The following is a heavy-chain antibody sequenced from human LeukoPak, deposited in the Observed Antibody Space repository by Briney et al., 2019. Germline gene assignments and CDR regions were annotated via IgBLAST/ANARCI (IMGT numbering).Heavy chain of an antibody. CDR1: GGSISSSNW. CDR2: IYHSGST. V-gene: IGHV4-4*02. J-gene: IGHJ4*02. D-gene: IGHD2-15*01. Sequence: SETLSLTCAVSGGSISSSNWWSWVRQPPGKGLEWIGEIYHSGSTNYNPSLKSRVTISVDKSKNQFSLKLSSVTAADTAVYYCARVHCSGGSCYETNFDYWGQGTLVTVSS. CDR3: ARVHCSGGSCYETNFDY.